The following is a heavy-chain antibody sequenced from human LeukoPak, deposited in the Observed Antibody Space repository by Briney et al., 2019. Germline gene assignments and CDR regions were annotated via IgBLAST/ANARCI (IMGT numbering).Heavy chain of an antibody. CDR1: GGSFSGYY. Sequence: SETLSLTCAVYGGSFSGYYWSWIRQPPGKGLEWVGEINHSGSTNYNPSLKSRVTISVDTSKNQFSLKLSSVTAADTAVYYCARVDTAMVEGYWGQGTLVTVSS. V-gene: IGHV4-34*01. D-gene: IGHD5-18*01. J-gene: IGHJ4*02. CDR3: ARVDTAMVEGY. CDR2: INHSGST.